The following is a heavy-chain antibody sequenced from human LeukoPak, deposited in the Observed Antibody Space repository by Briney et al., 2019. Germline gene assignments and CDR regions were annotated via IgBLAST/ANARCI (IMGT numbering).Heavy chain of an antibody. CDR2: IWFDASNK. CDR1: GFTFSSYG. Sequence: PGRSLRLSCAASGFTFSSYGMCWARQAPGKGLEWVAVIWFDASNKYYADSVKGRFTISRDNSKNTLYLEMNSLRGEDTAVYYCARSVGATTDWFDPWGQGTQVIVSS. CDR3: ARSVGATTDWFDP. D-gene: IGHD1-26*01. V-gene: IGHV3-33*01. J-gene: IGHJ5*02.